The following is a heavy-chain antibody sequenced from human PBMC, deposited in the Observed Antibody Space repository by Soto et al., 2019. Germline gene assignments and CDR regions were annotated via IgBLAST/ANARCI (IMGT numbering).Heavy chain of an antibody. CDR2: INHSGVT. J-gene: IGHJ6*04. D-gene: IGHD5-12*01. V-gene: IGHV4-34*01. CDR1: GGSFSGYY. Sequence: SETLSLTCAVYGGSFSGYYWSWIRQPPWKGLEWIGEINHSGVTNYKPCLKRRVTIAVDTSKNQFSLQLKSVTAACTALYSCARLSGSYYYAMDVGGKGSTVTASS. CDR3: ARLSGSYYYAMDV.